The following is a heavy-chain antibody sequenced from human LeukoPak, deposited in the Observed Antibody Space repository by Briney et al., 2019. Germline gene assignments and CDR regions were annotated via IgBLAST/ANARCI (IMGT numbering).Heavy chain of an antibody. CDR1: GFTFSSYS. CDR2: ISSSSSYI. D-gene: IGHD1-14*01. CDR3: ARGRNLDY. Sequence: GGSLRLSRAASGFTFSSYSMNDVRQAPGKGLEWVSSISSSSSYIYYADSVKGRFTISRDNAKNSLYLQMNSLRDEDTAVYYRARGRNLDYWGQGTLVTVSS. V-gene: IGHV3-21*01. J-gene: IGHJ4*02.